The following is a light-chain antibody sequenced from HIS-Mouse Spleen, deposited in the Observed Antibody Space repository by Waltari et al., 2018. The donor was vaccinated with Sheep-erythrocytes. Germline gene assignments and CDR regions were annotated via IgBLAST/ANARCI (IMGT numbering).Light chain of an antibody. J-gene: IGKJ1*01. V-gene: IGKV1D-13*01. Sequence: AIQLTQSPSPLSASVGDRVTITSRASQGISSALAWYQQKPGKAPKLLIYDASSLESGVPSRFSGSGSGTDFTLTISSLQPEDFATYYCQQFNNYPRTFGQGTKVEIK. CDR3: QQFNNYPRT. CDR2: DAS. CDR1: QGISSA.